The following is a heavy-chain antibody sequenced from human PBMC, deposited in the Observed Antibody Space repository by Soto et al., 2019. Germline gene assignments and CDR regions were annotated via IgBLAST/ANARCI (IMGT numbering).Heavy chain of an antibody. CDR3: ARGARGAYDVEV. J-gene: IGHJ6*04. Sequence: EVPLVESGGGLVQPGGSLRLSCAASGFTFSDFWLHWVRQAPEKGLVWVSRIKGDGGSANYADSVKGRFTIFRDNAKNTVYLQMDSLRAEDTAIYYCARGARGAYDVEVWGKGTTVSVSS. CDR1: GFTFSDFW. CDR2: IKGDGGSA. V-gene: IGHV3-74*01. D-gene: IGHD2-21*01.